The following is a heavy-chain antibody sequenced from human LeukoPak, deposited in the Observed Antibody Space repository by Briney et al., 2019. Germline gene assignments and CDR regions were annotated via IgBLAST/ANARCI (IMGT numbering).Heavy chain of an antibody. CDR2: FDPEDGET. CDR1: GYTLTELS. V-gene: IGHV1-24*01. J-gene: IGHJ5*02. CDR3: ARAWTDRITMVRGVIWFDP. Sequence: ASVKVSCKVSGYTLTELSMHWVRQAPGKGLEWMGGFDPEDGETIYAQKFQGRVTMTEDTSTDTAYMELSRLRSDDTAVYYCARAWTDRITMVRGVIWFDPWGQGTLVTVSS. D-gene: IGHD3-10*01.